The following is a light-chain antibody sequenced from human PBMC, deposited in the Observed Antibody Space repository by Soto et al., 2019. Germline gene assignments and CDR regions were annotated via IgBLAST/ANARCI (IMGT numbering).Light chain of an antibody. J-gene: IGKJ2*01. V-gene: IGKV4-1*01. CDR3: QQYYTIHT. Sequence: DIVMTQSPDSLAVSLGERATINCKSSQSVLYRSNNKNYLAWYQQKPGQPPKLLIYWASTRESGVPDRFSGGGSGTDFTLNISSLQAEDVAVYYCQQYYTIHTFGQGTKLEIK. CDR2: WAS. CDR1: QSVLYRSNNKNY.